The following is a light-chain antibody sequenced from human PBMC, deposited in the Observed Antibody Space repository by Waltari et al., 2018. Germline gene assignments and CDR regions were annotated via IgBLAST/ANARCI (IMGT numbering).Light chain of an antibody. J-gene: IGKJ2*01. V-gene: IGKV3-20*01. CDR1: QTISNTY. Sequence: ELMLTQSPGTLSLPPGDRVTLSCRASQTISNTYPAWYQQKPGQAPRILIYGAYNRATGISDRFSGTASGTEFTLTISRLEPEDFAVYYCQQYGSSVGYIFGQGTKLEV. CDR3: QQYGSSVGYI. CDR2: GAY.